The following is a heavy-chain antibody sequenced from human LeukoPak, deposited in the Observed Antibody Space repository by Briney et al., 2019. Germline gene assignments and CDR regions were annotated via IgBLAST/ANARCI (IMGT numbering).Heavy chain of an antibody. D-gene: IGHD2-2*01. CDR1: GYTFTSYD. J-gene: IGHJ5*02. V-gene: IGHV1-8*01. Sequence: ASVKVSCKASGYTFTSYDINWVRQATGQGLEWMGWMNPNSGNTGYAQKFQGRVTMTRNTSISTAYMELSSLRSEDTTVYYCARAQVVPAPGDPWGQGTLVTVSS. CDR3: ARAQVVPAPGDP. CDR2: MNPNSGNT.